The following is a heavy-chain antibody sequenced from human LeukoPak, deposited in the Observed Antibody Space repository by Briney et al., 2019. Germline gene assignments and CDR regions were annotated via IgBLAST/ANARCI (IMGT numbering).Heavy chain of an antibody. CDR3: ARDPDSSGYYAYYFDY. V-gene: IGHV3-30-3*01. Sequence: PGRSLRLSCVASGFTFSSYAMHWVCQAPGKGLECVAVISYDGSNKYYADSVKGRFTISRDNSKNTLYLQMNSLRAEDTAVYYCARDPDSSGYYAYYFDYWGQGTLVTVSS. CDR2: ISYDGSNK. CDR1: GFTFSSYA. D-gene: IGHD3-22*01. J-gene: IGHJ4*02.